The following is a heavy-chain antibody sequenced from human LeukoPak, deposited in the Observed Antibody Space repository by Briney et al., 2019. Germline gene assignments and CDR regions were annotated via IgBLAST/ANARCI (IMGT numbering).Heavy chain of an antibody. CDR2: INHSGGT. CDR1: GGSFSGYY. J-gene: IGHJ6*02. Sequence: SETLSLTCAVYGGSFSGYYWSWIRQPPGKGLEWIGEINHSGGTNYNPSLKSRVTISVDTSKNQFSLKLSSVTAADTAVYYCARGPAYCGGDCYSHIYYYYGMDVWGQGTTVTVSS. D-gene: IGHD2-21*02. CDR3: ARGPAYCGGDCYSHIYYYYGMDV. V-gene: IGHV4-34*09.